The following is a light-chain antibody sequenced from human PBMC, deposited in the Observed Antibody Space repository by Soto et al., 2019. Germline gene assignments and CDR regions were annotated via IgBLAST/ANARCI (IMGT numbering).Light chain of an antibody. CDR2: EVS. CDR1: NSDVGVYNF. V-gene: IGLV2-14*01. J-gene: IGLJ1*01. Sequence: QSVPTQPAAVSGSPDHSISVPCTATNSDVGVYNFVSWYQQHPGKPPKLRIFEVSNRPSGVSNRFSGSKSGNTASLTLSGLQAEDEADYYCSSYTSTYTLVFGTGTKVTVL. CDR3: SSYTSTYTLV.